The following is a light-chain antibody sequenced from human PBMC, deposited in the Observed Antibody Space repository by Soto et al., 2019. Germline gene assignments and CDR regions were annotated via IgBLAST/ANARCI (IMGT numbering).Light chain of an antibody. CDR1: SSDVGSYNH. J-gene: IGLJ1*01. CDR2: EVS. Sequence: QSVLTQPPSVSGSPGQSVTISCSGTSSDVGSYNHVSWYQQAPGTAPKLMIYEVSNRPSGAPDRFSGSKSGNTASLTISGLQPEDEADYYCYSFTTSDTYVFGTGTKSPS. V-gene: IGLV2-18*02. CDR3: YSFTTSDTYV.